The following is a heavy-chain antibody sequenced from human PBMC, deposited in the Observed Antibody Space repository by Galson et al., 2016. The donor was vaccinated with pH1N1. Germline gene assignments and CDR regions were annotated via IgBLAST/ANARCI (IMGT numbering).Heavy chain of an antibody. J-gene: IGHJ5*02. CDR1: GFTISSYW. V-gene: IGHV3-53*01. D-gene: IGHD7-27*01. CDR2: IYSGGDT. CDR3: ARDTGA. Sequence: LRLSCAASGFTISSYWMSWVRQAPGKGLEWVSCIYSGGDTYYADSVKGRFTVSRDSSKNTVYLQMNSLRAEDTAVYYCARDTGAWGQGTLVTVSS.